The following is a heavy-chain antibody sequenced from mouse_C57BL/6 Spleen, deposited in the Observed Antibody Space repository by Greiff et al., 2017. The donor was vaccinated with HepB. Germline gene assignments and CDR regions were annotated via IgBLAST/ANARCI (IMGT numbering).Heavy chain of an antibody. V-gene: IGHV5-9-1*02. CDR1: GFTFSSYA. CDR3: TRGASYYFDY. Sequence: EVQGVESGEGLVKPGGSLKLSCAASGFTFSSYAMSWVRQTPEKRLEWVAYISSGGDYIYYADTVKGRFTISRDNASNTLYLQMSSLKSEDTAMYYCTRGASYYFDYWGQGTTLTVSS. J-gene: IGHJ2*01. CDR2: ISSGGDYI.